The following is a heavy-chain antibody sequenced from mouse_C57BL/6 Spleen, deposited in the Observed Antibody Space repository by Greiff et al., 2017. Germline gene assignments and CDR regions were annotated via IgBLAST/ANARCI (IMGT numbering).Heavy chain of an antibody. CDR1: GFSLTSYG. CDR3: ARNYERNYFDY. V-gene: IGHV2-2*01. CDR2: IWSGGST. Sequence: VKLMESGPGLVQPSQSLSITCTVSGFSLTSYGVHWVRQSPGKGLEWLGVIWSGGSTDYNAAFISRLSISKDNSKSQVFFKMNSLQADDTAIYYCARNYERNYFDYWGQGTTLTVSS. D-gene: IGHD2-12*01. J-gene: IGHJ2*01.